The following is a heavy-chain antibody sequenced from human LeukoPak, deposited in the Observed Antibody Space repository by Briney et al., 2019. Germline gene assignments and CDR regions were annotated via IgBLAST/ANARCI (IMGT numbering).Heavy chain of an antibody. CDR1: GFTVSSNS. V-gene: IGHV3-53*01. CDR2: IFSII. D-gene: IGHD3-10*01. CDR3: ARRRVTVVRGVDITSYYFDY. J-gene: IGHJ4*02. Sequence: GRSLRLSCTVSGFTVSSNSISWVRQAPGKGLEWDSFIFSIIHYSDSVKCRFTISRDNSKNTLYLQMNSLRAEDTALYYCARRRVTVVRGVDITSYYFDYWGQGTLVTVSS.